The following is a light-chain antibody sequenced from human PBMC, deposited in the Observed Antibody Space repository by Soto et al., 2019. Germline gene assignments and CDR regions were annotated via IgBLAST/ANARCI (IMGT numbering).Light chain of an antibody. CDR2: EAS. CDR3: QQFNSSPYT. J-gene: IGKJ2*01. Sequence: DIQMTQSPSSLSASVGDRVTITCRASQSIVTWLAWYQQKPGKAPKLLIYEASSLESGVPSRFRGTGSGTEFTLTISSLQPDDSAAYYCQQFNSSPYTFGQGTKVEIK. CDR1: QSIVTW. V-gene: IGKV1-5*03.